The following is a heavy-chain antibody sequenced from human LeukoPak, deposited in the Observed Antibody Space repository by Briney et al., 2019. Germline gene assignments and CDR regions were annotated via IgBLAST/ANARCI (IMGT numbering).Heavy chain of an antibody. D-gene: IGHD3-3*01. J-gene: IGHJ5*02. V-gene: IGHV4-59*04. CDR2: IHYTGST. CDR3: ARHPIERSLGGVPDWFDP. Sequence: SETLSLTCTVSGGSISSYYWSWIRQPPGKGLECIASIHYTGSTYYDPSLKSRVTLSVDTSKNQFSLNLYSVTAADTAIYYCARHPIERSLGGVPDWFDPWGQGTLVTVSS. CDR1: GGSISSYY.